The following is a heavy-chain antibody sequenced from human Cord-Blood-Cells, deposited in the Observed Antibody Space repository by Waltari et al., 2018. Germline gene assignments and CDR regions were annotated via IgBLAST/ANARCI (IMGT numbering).Heavy chain of an antibody. CDR3: TSSEKPTARFDY. D-gene: IGHD5-18*01. J-gene: IGHJ4*02. V-gene: IGHV3-15*01. CDR2: SKSKTDGGTI. Sequence: EVQLVESGGGLVKPGGSLRLSCVDSGFTFSNAWMAWVRQAPGKGLEWIGRSKSKTDGGTIDYAEPVKGRFTISRDDSKNTLYLQMNSLKTEDTAVYYCTSSEKPTARFDYWGQGTLVTVSS. CDR1: GFTFSNAW.